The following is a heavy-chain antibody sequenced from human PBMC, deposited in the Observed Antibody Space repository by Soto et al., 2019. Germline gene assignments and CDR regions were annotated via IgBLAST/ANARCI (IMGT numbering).Heavy chain of an antibody. D-gene: IGHD4-17*01. CDR2: VRSSGST. Sequence: SETLSLTCSVAGAPSNFGDYYWSLIRQPPGKGLEWIGYVRSSGSTYYKSSLKSRVTISVDMSKNQFSLNLTSVTAADTAVYFCVRHYGDAGGRPDWFAPWGQGTTVTVSS. CDR1: GAPSNFGDYY. CDR3: VRHYGDAGGRPDWFAP. J-gene: IGHJ5*02. V-gene: IGHV4-30-4*01.